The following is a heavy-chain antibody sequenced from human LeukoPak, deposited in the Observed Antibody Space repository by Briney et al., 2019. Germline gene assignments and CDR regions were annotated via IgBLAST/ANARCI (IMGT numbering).Heavy chain of an antibody. CDR2: IIPIFGTA. J-gene: IGHJ4*02. CDR3: ARGEGLVRESQFDY. D-gene: IGHD3-10*01. Sequence: ASVKVSCKASGYTFTEYYLNWMRQAPGQGLEWMGGIIPIFGTANYAQKFQGRVTITADESTSTAYMELKSLRSEDTAVYYCARGEGLVRESQFDYWGQGTLVTVSS. V-gene: IGHV1-69*13. CDR1: GYTFTEYY.